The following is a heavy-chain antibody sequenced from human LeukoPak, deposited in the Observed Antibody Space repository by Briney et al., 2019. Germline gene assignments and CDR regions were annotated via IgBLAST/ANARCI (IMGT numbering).Heavy chain of an antibody. CDR2: ISGSGGST. J-gene: IGHJ3*02. V-gene: IGHV3-23*01. CDR3: AKHMVRGVMWAFDI. D-gene: IGHD3-10*01. Sequence: PGGSLRLSCAASGFTVSSTYMSWVRQAPGKGLEWVSAISGSGGSTYYADSVKGRFTISRDNSKNTLYLQMNSLRAEDTAVYYCAKHMVRGVMWAFDIWGQGTMVTVSS. CDR1: GFTVSSTY.